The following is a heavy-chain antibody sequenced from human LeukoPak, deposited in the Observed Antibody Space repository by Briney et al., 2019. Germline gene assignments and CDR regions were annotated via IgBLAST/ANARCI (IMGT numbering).Heavy chain of an antibody. D-gene: IGHD1-26*01. V-gene: IGHV3-21*01. J-gene: IGHJ4*02. CDR2: ISSSSSYI. Sequence: GGSLRLSCAASGFTFRSYSMNWVRQAPGKGLEWVSSISSSSSYIYYADSVKGRFTISRDNSKNTLYLQMNSLRAEDTAVYYCAKDAESGGSYPKRVFDYWGQGTLVTVSS. CDR3: AKDAESGGSYPKRVFDY. CDR1: GFTFRSYS.